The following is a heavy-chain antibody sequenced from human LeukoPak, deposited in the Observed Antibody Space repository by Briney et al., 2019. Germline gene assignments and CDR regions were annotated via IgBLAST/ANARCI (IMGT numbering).Heavy chain of an antibody. CDR3: AKERDAKGYFDY. J-gene: IGHJ4*02. Sequence: GGSLRLSCAASGFSFSTYAMSWVRQAPGQGLEWVSAISGSGKTYYPDSVKGRFTISRDNSKNTLFLLMNGLRAEDTAVYYCAKERDAKGYFDYWGQGTLVTVSS. V-gene: IGHV3-23*01. CDR2: ISGSGKT. CDR1: GFSFSTYA.